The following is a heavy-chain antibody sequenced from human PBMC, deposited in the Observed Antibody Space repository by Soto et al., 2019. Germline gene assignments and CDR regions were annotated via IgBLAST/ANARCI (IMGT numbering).Heavy chain of an antibody. J-gene: IGHJ4*02. CDR3: AGARAAAEVVFDY. D-gene: IGHD6-13*01. CDR1: GYTFTRSG. Sequence: ASVKVSCKASGYTFTRSGISWVRQAPGQGLEWLGWINPDNGNTNYAQHLQGRVSLTTDTSTSTAYMELRSLRSDDTAVYYCAGARAAAEVVFDYWGQGTLVTVSS. CDR2: INPDNGNT. V-gene: IGHV1-18*01.